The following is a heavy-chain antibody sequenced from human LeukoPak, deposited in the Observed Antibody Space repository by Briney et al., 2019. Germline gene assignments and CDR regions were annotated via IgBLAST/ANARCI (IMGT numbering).Heavy chain of an antibody. J-gene: IGHJ4*02. Sequence: GGSLRLSCAASGFTFSRYEMNWVRQAPGKGLEWVSYISSSGSTIYYADSVKGRFTISRDNAKNSLYLQMNSLRAEDTAVYYCARNGPERGKFWFEYWGQGTLVTVSS. CDR1: GFTFSRYE. D-gene: IGHD1-14*01. CDR2: ISSSGSTI. V-gene: IGHV3-48*03. CDR3: ARNGPERGKFWFEY.